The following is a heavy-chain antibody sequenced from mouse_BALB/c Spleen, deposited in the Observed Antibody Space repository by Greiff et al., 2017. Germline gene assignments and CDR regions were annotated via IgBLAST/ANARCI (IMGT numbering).Heavy chain of an antibody. CDR2: ISSGSSTI. V-gene: IGHV5-17*02. CDR3: ARPSYYGSILYAMDY. Sequence: EVMLVESGGGLVQPGGSRKLSCAASGFTFSSFGMHWVRQAPEKGLEWVAYISSGSSTIYYPDTVTGRFTISRDNAKNTLYLEMSSLRSEDTAMYYCARPSYYGSILYAMDYWGQGTSVTVSS. D-gene: IGHD1-1*01. J-gene: IGHJ4*01. CDR1: GFTFSSFG.